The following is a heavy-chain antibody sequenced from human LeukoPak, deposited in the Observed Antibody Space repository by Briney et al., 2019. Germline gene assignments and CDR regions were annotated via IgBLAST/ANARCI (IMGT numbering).Heavy chain of an antibody. Sequence: GGSLRLSCAASGFTFSSYGMHWVRQAPGKGLEWVAVISYDGSNKYYADSVKGRFTISRDNSKNTLYLQMNSLRAEDTAVYYCAKGPYSSSWYPSGDYFDYWGQGTLVAVSS. CDR2: ISYDGSNK. D-gene: IGHD6-13*01. J-gene: IGHJ4*02. V-gene: IGHV3-30*18. CDR1: GFTFSSYG. CDR3: AKGPYSSSWYPSGDYFDY.